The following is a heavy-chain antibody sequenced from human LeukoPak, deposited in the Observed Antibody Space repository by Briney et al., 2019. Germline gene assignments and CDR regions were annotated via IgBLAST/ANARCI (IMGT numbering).Heavy chain of an antibody. D-gene: IGHD3-22*01. CDR1: GFTFSSYW. CDR2: IKQDKSEE. V-gene: IGHV3-7*01. CDR3: ARDCGTSGYDLHDY. Sequence: GGSLRLSCAASGFTFSSYWMTWVRQAPGKGLEWVANIKQDKSEEDYVDSVKGRFTISRDNAKNSLDLQMNSLRDEDTAVYYCARDCGTSGYDLHDYWGQGTLVTVSS. J-gene: IGHJ4*02.